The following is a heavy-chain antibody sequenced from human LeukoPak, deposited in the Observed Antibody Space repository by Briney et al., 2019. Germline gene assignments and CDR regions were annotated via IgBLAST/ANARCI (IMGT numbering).Heavy chain of an antibody. CDR1: GFTFDDYG. Sequence: GGSLRLSCAASGFTFDDYGMSWVRQAPGKGLEWVSGINWNGGSTGYADSVKGRFTISRDNAKNSLYLQMNSLRAEDTALYYCARGPNYDILTGYYNYWDQGTLVTVSS. J-gene: IGHJ4*02. CDR2: INWNGGST. CDR3: ARGPNYDILTGYYNY. D-gene: IGHD3-9*01. V-gene: IGHV3-20*04.